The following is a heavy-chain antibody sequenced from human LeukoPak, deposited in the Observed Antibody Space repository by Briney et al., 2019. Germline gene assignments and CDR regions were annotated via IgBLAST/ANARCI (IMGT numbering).Heavy chain of an antibody. CDR1: GGSFSGYY. CDR3: ARGPHSSSYYYCYYYMDV. V-gene: IGHV4-34*01. D-gene: IGHD3-22*01. J-gene: IGHJ6*03. Sequence: PSETLSLTCAVYGGSFSGYYWNWIRQPPGKGLEWIGEINHGSTNYNPSLKSRVTISVDTSKNQLSLKLSSVTAADTAVYYCARGPHSSSYYYCYYYMDVWGKGTTVTVSS. CDR2: INHGST.